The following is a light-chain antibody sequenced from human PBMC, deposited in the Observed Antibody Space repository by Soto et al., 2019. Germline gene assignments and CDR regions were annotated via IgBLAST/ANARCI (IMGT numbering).Light chain of an antibody. Sequence: DIPMTQSPSTLSASVGDRVTITCRASQSISSWLAWYQQKPGKAPKLLIYDASSLESGVPSRFSGSGSGTEFPLTISSLQPDDFATYYCQQYNSYPWTFGQGTKVDIK. CDR2: DAS. CDR1: QSISSW. CDR3: QQYNSYPWT. V-gene: IGKV1-5*01. J-gene: IGKJ1*01.